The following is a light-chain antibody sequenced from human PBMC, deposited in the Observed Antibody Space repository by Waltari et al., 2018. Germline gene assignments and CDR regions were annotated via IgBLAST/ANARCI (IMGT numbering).Light chain of an antibody. J-gene: IGKJ2*02. V-gene: IGKV4-1*01. Sequence: DIVMTQSPDSLAVSLGERATINCKSSQSLLYDIDNKDYLAWYQQKPGQPPKLVIHWASTRESGVPDRFRGSGSGTDFTLTISSLQADDVAVYYCQQYLRAPRTFAQGTGLEIK. CDR3: QQYLRAPRT. CDR1: QSLLYDIDNKDY. CDR2: WAS.